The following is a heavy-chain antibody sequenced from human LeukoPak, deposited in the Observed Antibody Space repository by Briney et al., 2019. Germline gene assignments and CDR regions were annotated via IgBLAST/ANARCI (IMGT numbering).Heavy chain of an antibody. Sequence: PSETLSLTCTVSGGSISGYYWNWIRQPAGKGLEWIGRIYASGSTNYNPSLRSRVTISVDKSKNQFSLKLTSATAADTAVYYCARSYLSGTYYDWFDPWGQGTLVTVSS. D-gene: IGHD1-26*01. CDR1: GGSISGYY. J-gene: IGHJ5*02. V-gene: IGHV4-4*07. CDR2: IYASGST. CDR3: ARSYLSGTYYDWFDP.